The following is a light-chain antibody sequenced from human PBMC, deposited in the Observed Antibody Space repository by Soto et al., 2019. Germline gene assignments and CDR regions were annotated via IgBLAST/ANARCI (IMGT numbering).Light chain of an antibody. CDR2: DAS. CDR3: QQRSNWPLT. Sequence: EIVLTQSPATLSLSPGERATLSCRASQSISSQLAWYQQKPGQAPRLLIHDASNRATGIPARFSGTGSATDFTLTISSLEPEDFAVYYCQQRSNWPLTFRGGPKVEIK. J-gene: IGKJ4*01. CDR1: QSISSQ. V-gene: IGKV3-11*01.